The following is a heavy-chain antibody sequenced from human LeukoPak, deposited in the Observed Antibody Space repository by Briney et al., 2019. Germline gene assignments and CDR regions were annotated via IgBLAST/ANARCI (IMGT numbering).Heavy chain of an antibody. CDR2: IYYSGST. CDR3: VRGGTYHYYYGMDV. Sequence: SETLSLTCTVSGGSISSYYWSWIRQPPGKGLEWIGYIYYSGSTNYNPSLKSRVTVSVDTSKNQFSLTLNSVTAADTAVYYCVRGGTYHYYYGMDVWGQGTSVTVSS. J-gene: IGHJ6*02. CDR1: GGSISSYY. V-gene: IGHV4-59*01.